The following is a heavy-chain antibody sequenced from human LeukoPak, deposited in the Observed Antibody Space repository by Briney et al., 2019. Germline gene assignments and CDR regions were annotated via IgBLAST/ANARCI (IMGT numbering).Heavy chain of an antibody. CDR2: ISAYNGNT. J-gene: IGHJ5*02. CDR1: GYTFTSYG. CDR3: AATTFFRDYVNWFGP. V-gene: IGHV1-18*01. Sequence: ASVKVSCKASGYTFTSYGISWVRQAPGQGLEWMGWISAYNGNTNYAQKLQGRVTMTEDTSTDTAYMELTSLKSDDTAVCYCAATTFFRDYVNWFGPWGQGTLVIVSS. D-gene: IGHD4-17*01.